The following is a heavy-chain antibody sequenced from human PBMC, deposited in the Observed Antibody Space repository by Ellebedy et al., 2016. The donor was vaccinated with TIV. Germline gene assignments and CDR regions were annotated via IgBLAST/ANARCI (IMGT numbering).Heavy chain of an antibody. J-gene: IGHJ4*02. V-gene: IGHV1-18*01. CDR2: ISDYTGNI. Sequence: AASVKVSCKASGYAFGSYNISWVRQDPGQGLEWRGWISDYTGNIKYAQKFQGRVTMTTDTSTSTAYMELRSLRFEDTAVYYCARDMIQGVVARYLWFDYWGQGTLVTVSS. CDR3: ARDMIQGVVARYLWFDY. CDR1: GYAFGSYN. D-gene: IGHD2-21*01.